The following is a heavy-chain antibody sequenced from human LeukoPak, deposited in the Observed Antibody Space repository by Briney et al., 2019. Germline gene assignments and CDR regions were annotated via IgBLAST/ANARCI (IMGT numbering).Heavy chain of an antibody. V-gene: IGHV3-30*02. D-gene: IGHD4-23*01. CDR1: GFTFSSYD. J-gene: IGHJ5*02. Sequence: GGSLRLSCAASGFTFSSYDMHWVRQAPGKGLEWVAFIRYDGTNKFYADSVKGRFIISRDNSKNTLYLQMNSLRAEDTAVYYCAHDYGGTEDRFDPWGQGTLVTVSS. CDR3: AHDYGGTEDRFDP. CDR2: IRYDGTNK.